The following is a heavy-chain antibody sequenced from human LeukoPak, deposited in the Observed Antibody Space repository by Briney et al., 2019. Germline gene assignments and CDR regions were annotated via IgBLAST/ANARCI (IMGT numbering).Heavy chain of an antibody. CDR1: GFTFSRCW. J-gene: IGHJ6*02. CDR2: IKPDGREK. Sequence: GGSLRLSCAASGFTFSRCWMSWVRQAPGKGLEWVANIKPDGREKYYVDSVKGRFTISRDNAKNSLYLQMNSLRAEDTAVYYCARGSPRGSGWYDTTYYYYGMDVWGQGTTVTVSS. V-gene: IGHV3-7*01. D-gene: IGHD6-19*01. CDR3: ARGSPRGSGWYDTTYYYYGMDV.